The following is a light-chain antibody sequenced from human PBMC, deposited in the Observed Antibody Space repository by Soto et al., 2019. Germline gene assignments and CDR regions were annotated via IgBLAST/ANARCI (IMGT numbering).Light chain of an antibody. CDR1: QYINTR. V-gene: IGKV3D-11*01. CDR2: QNY. CDR3: NQRQSWHRT. J-gene: IGKJ1*01. Sequence: IFLTHSPAALSSSPVDVVTLSWSASQYINTRLAWYQHRPGQAPRLLIYQNYIRAAGIKDRFSASGSGEDFTITISDVQTEDFELYYCNQRQSWHRTFGKGNKVDIK.